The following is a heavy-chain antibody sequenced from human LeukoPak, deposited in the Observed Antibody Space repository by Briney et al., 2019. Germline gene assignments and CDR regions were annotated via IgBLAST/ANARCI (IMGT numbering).Heavy chain of an antibody. D-gene: IGHD1-26*01. CDR1: GFTFSSYS. J-gene: IGHJ4*02. CDR2: ISSSSSYI. CDR3: ARATASGSYYGGFDY. V-gene: IGHV3-21*01. Sequence: GGPLRLSCAASGFTFSSYSMNWVRQAPGKGLEWVSSISSSSSYIYYADSVKGRFTISRDNAKNSLYLQMNSLRAEDTAVYYCARATASGSYYGGFDYWGQGTLVTVSS.